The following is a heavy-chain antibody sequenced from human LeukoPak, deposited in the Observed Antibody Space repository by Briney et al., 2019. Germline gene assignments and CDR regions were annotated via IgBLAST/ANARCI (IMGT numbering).Heavy chain of an antibody. V-gene: IGHV4-59*01. CDR2: IYYSGRI. Sequence: SETLSLTCTVSGGSIGSYYWSWIRQSPGKGLEWIGYIYYSGRINYSPSLKSRVTISLDTPKNEFSLRLSSVTAADTAEYYCSRGSVRDSHWYFDLWGRGTLVTVSS. D-gene: IGHD5-24*01. CDR1: GGSIGSYY. J-gene: IGHJ2*01. CDR3: SRGSVRDSHWYFDL.